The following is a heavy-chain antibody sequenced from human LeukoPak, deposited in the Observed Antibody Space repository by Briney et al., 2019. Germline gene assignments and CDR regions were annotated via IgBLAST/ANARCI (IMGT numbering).Heavy chain of an antibody. CDR1: GGSFSGYY. J-gene: IGHJ4*02. V-gene: IGHV4-34*01. CDR2: TNHSGST. CDR3: ARGQFQRDY. Sequence: SETLSLTCAVYGGSFSGYYWSWIRQPPGKGLEWIGETNHSGSTNYSPSLKSRVTMSVDTSKKQFSLILSSVTAADTAVYYCARGQFQRDYWGQGTLVTVSS.